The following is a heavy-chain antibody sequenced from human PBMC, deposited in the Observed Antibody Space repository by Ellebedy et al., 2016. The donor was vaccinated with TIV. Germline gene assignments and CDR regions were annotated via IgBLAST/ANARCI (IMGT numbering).Heavy chain of an antibody. CDR2: IYYSGSA. J-gene: IGHJ4*02. D-gene: IGHD3-10*01. CDR1: GGSISNSDYY. Sequence: MPSETLSLTCTVSGGSISNSDYYWNWIRQPPGKGLEWIGSIYYSGSAYYNPSLKSRVTISVDTPKKQFYLRLTSVTAADTAVYYCARARGQYLYGSGSYFTNWGQGEMVTVSS. V-gene: IGHV4-39*07. CDR3: ARARGQYLYGSGSYFTN.